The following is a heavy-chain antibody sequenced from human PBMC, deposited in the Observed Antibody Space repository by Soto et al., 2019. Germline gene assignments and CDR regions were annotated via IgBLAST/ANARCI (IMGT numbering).Heavy chain of an antibody. CDR2: IRSKANDYAT. CDR3: TGGYCTGGTCYSGYFQH. J-gene: IGHJ1*01. D-gene: IGHD2-15*01. V-gene: IGHV3-73*02. CDR1: GFTFSGST. Sequence: EVQLVQSGGGLVQPGGSLKLSCAASGFTFSGSTVHWVRQASGEGLQWVGRIRSKANDYATTYIASVKGRVTISRDDSRNTAYLQMSELKTEDTAVYYCTGGYCTGGTCYSGYFQHWGQGALVTVFS.